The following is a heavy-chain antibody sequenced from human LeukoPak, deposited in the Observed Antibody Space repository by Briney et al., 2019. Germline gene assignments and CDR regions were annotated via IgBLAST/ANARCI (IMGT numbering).Heavy chain of an antibody. CDR1: GYTFTSYA. J-gene: IGHJ4*02. D-gene: IGHD3-22*01. V-gene: IGHV1-3*01. CDR2: INAGNGNT. Sequence: ASVKVSCKASGYTFTSYAMHWVRQAPGQRLEWMEWINAGNGNTKYSQKFQGRVTITRDTSASTAYMELSSLRSEDTAVYYCARRRNYYDSSGYFISMEFDCWGQGTLVTVSS. CDR3: ARRRNYYDSSGYFISMEFDC.